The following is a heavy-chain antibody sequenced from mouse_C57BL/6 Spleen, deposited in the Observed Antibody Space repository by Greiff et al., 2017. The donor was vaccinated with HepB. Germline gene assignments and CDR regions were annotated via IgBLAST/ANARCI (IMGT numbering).Heavy chain of an antibody. J-gene: IGHJ3*01. V-gene: IGHV1-50*01. CDR1: GYTFTSYW. D-gene: IGHD3-3*01. Sequence: QVQLQQPGAELVKPGASVKLSCKASGYTFTSYWMQWVKQRPGQGLEWIGEIDPSDSYTNYNQKFKGKATLTVDKSSSTAYMQLRSLTSEDSAVYYCARSGGQRDGPWFGYWGQGTLGTVSA. CDR2: IDPSDSYT. CDR3: ARSGGQRDGPWFGY.